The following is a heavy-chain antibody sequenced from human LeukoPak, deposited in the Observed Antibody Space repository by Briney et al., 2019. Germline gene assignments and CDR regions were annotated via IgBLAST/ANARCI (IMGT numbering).Heavy chain of an antibody. CDR1: GFTFSSYW. Sequence: GGSLRLSCAASGFTFSSYWMSWVRQAPGKGLEWVANIKQDGSEKYYVDSVKGRFTISRNNAKNSPYLQMNSLRAEDTAVYYCAREDTAMVNYYYYGMDVWGQGTTVTVSS. D-gene: IGHD5-18*01. CDR3: AREDTAMVNYYYYGMDV. J-gene: IGHJ6*02. CDR2: IKQDGSEK. V-gene: IGHV3-7*01.